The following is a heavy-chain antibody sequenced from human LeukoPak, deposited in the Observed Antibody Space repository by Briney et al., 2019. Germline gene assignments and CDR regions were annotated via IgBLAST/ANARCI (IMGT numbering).Heavy chain of an antibody. Sequence: PSETLSLTCTVSGGSISNYYWSWIRQPAGKGLEWIGRIYTSGSTNYNPSLKSRVPLSVDTSKNQFSLKLSSVTAAETAVYYCARERYFGSGSLFYYYGMDVWGQGTTVTVSS. CDR1: GGSISNYY. V-gene: IGHV4-4*07. CDR3: ARERYFGSGSLFYYYGMDV. CDR2: IYTSGST. J-gene: IGHJ6*02. D-gene: IGHD3-10*01.